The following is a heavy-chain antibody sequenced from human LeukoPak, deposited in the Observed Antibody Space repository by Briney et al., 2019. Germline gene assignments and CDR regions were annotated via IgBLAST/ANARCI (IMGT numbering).Heavy chain of an antibody. Sequence: GGSLTLSCPASGINFNTYAMHWVRQAPGKGLEWVSLISGDGDRTSYADSVTGRFTISRDNDKNSLYLQMNSLRIEDTALYYCAKDRGYEVVFGAWGQGTLVAVAS. CDR2: ISGDGDRT. CDR3: AKDRGYEVVFGA. CDR1: GINFNTYA. J-gene: IGHJ5*02. D-gene: IGHD5-12*01. V-gene: IGHV3-43*02.